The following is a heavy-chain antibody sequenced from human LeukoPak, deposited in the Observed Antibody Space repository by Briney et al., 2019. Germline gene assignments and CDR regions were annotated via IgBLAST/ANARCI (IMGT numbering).Heavy chain of an antibody. CDR2: INPNSGGT. D-gene: IGHD1-26*01. V-gene: IGHV1-2*02. CDR3: ARDVSGSYTAGFDY. Sequence: ASVKVSCKASGYTFTGYHMHWVRQAPGQGLEWMGWINPNSGGTNYAQKFQGRVTMTRDTSISTAYMELSRLRSDDTAVYYCARDVSGSYTAGFDYWGQGTLVTVSS. CDR1: GYTFTGYH. J-gene: IGHJ4*02.